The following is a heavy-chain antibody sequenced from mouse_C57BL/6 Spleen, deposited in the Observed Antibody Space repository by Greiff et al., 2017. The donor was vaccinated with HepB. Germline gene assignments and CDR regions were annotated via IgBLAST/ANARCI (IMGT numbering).Heavy chain of an antibody. CDR1: GYTFTSYW. J-gene: IGHJ4*01. CDR2: IYPGSGST. CDR3: ARGRCPYAMDY. Sequence: VQLQQPGAELVKPGASVKMSCKASGYTFTSYWITWVKQRPGQGLEWIGDIYPGSGSTNYNEKFKSKATLTVDTSSSTAYMPLSNLTSEDSAVYYCARGRCPYAMDYWGQGTSVTVSS. V-gene: IGHV1-55*01.